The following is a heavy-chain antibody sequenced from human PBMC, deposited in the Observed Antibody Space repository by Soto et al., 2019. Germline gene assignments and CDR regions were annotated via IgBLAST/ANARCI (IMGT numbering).Heavy chain of an antibody. CDR3: ARAPSWWYFDL. V-gene: IGHV1-3*05. CDR2: INAGNGNT. CDR1: GYTFTSYA. J-gene: IGHJ2*01. Sequence: QVQLVQSGAEEKKPGASVKVSCKASGYTFTSYAMHWVRQAPGQRLEWMGWINAGNGNTKYSQKFQGRVTITRDTSARTADRELSSLRSEDTAGYYCARAPSWWYFDLWGRGTLVTVSS.